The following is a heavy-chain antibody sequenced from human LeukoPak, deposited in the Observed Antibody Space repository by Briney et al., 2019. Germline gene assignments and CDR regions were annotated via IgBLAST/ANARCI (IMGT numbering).Heavy chain of an antibody. Sequence: GRSLRLSCAASGFPFSDFGIHWVRQAPGKGLEWVTLISHDGRNKNYADSVKGRFTISRDNSKKTLYLEVNSLRPEDTAVYYCARGSHQDYFGSMTYLFDYWGQGILVTVSS. CDR2: ISHDGRNK. CDR3: ARGSHQDYFGSMTYLFDY. V-gene: IGHV3-30*03. CDR1: GFPFSDFG. D-gene: IGHD3-10*01. J-gene: IGHJ4*02.